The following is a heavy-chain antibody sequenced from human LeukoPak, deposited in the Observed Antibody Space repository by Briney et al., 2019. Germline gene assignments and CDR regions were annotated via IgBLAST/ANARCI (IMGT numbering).Heavy chain of an antibody. Sequence: ASVKVSCKVSGYTLTELSIHWVRQAPGKGLEWVGGFDPEDGETIYAQKFQGRVTMTEDTSTDTAYMELSSLRSEDTAVYYCATWNLVGATTGDYWGQGTLVTVSS. CDR1: GYTLTELS. D-gene: IGHD1-26*01. V-gene: IGHV1-24*01. CDR2: FDPEDGET. J-gene: IGHJ4*02. CDR3: ATWNLVGATTGDY.